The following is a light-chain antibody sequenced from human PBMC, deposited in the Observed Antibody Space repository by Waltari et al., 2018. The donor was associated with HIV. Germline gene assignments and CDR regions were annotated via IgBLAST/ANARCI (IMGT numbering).Light chain of an antibody. CDR1: SSDVGSYNL. CDR2: EVS. J-gene: IGLJ1*01. CDR3: CSYAGSSTPFV. Sequence: QSALTQPASVSWSPGQSITISCTGTSSDVGSYNLVSWYQQYPGKVPKLMIYEVSKRPSGVSNRFSGSKSGNTASLTISGLQAEDEADYYCCSYAGSSTPFVFGTATKVTVL. V-gene: IGLV2-23*02.